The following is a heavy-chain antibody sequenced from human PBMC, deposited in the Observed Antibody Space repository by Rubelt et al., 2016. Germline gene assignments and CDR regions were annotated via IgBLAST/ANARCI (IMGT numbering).Heavy chain of an antibody. J-gene: IGHJ4*02. V-gene: IGHV3-33*01. CDR2: IWYDGSQK. CDR1: GFTFSRYG. Sequence: QVQLVESGGGVVQPGRSLRLSCAASGFTFSRYGMYWVRQAPGKGLEWVAVIWYDGSQKHYADSVKGRFTISRDNSNNMIFLGMETLRAEDTAVYYCVRASHYVNDGLYWDYFDYWGQGTLATVSS. CDR3: VRASHYVNDGLYWDYFDY. D-gene: IGHD3-10*02.